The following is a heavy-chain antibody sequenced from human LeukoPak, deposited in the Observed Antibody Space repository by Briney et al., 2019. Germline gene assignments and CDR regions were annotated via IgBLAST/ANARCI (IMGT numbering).Heavy chain of an antibody. D-gene: IGHD2/OR15-2a*01. Sequence: GGSLRLSCAASGFTFSHYWMTWVRQAPGKGLEWVANIRQDESEKYYVDSVKGRFTISRDNAKNSLYLQMNSLRAEDTAVYYCARDRRIIAYDAFDLWGQGTMVTVSS. J-gene: IGHJ3*01. CDR2: IRQDESEK. CDR3: ARDRRIIAYDAFDL. CDR1: GFTFSHYW. V-gene: IGHV3-7*01.